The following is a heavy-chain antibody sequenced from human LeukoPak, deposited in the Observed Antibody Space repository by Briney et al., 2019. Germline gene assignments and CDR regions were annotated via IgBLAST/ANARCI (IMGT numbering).Heavy chain of an antibody. Sequence: PGGSLRLSCAASGFTLSSYAMSWVRQAPGKGLEWVSAISGSGGSTYYADSVKGRFTISRDSSRNTLSLQMNSLRVEDTAVYYCASVAGTWYFQHWGQGTLVTVSS. V-gene: IGHV3-23*01. D-gene: IGHD6-19*01. CDR3: ASVAGTWYFQH. J-gene: IGHJ1*01. CDR1: GFTLSSYA. CDR2: ISGSGGST.